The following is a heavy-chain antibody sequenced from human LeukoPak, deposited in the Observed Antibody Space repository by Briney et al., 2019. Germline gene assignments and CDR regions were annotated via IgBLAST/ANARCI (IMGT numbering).Heavy chain of an antibody. CDR2: LNRNGDIT. CDR3: ARRGYHDYSGFDY. V-gene: IGHV3-20*04. Sequence: GGSLRLPCAASGFTFDDYGMSWVRQAPGKGLEWVSGLNRNGDITGYADSVKGRFIISRDNAKNSLYLQMNRLRAEDTALYYCARRGYHDYSGFDYWGQGTLVTVSS. J-gene: IGHJ4*02. CDR1: GFTFDDYG. D-gene: IGHD1-26*01.